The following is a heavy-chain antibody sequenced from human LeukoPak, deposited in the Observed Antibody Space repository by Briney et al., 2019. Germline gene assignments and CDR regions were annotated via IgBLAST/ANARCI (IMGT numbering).Heavy chain of an antibody. D-gene: IGHD4-23*01. CDR1: GFTFSSHW. Sequence: GGSLRLSCAASGFTFSSHWMNWVRQAPGKGLVWVSRIASDGSSTTYADSVKGRFSISRDNAKNTLYLQMNSLRVEDTAVYYCARGRPHGNDYWGQGTLVTVSS. CDR2: IASDGSST. J-gene: IGHJ4*02. CDR3: ARGRPHGNDY. V-gene: IGHV3-74*01.